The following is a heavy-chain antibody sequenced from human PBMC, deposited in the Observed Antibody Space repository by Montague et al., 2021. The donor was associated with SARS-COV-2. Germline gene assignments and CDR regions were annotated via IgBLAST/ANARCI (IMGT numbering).Heavy chain of an antibody. Sequence: TLSLTCAVSGGSISSGGYSWNWIRQPPGKGLEWIGYIYHSGXTXYXXXXKXRVTISLDSSKNQFSLNLTSVTAADTAVYYCARGSMVRGGKVYYGVDVWGQGTRSPSP. V-gene: IGHV4-30-2*01. CDR3: ARGSMVRGGKVYYGVDV. CDR1: GGSISSGGYS. D-gene: IGHD3-10*01. CDR2: IYHSGXT. J-gene: IGHJ6*02.